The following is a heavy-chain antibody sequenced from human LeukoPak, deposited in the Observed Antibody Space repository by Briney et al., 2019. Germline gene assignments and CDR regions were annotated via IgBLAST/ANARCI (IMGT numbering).Heavy chain of an antibody. D-gene: IGHD3-10*01. CDR1: GGSISSYY. V-gene: IGHV4-59*12. Sequence: SETLSLTCTVSGGSISSYYWSWIRQPPGKGLEWIGYIYYSGSTNYNPSLKSRVTISVDTSKNQFSLKLSSVTAADTAVYYCARDPASPGGFDYWGQGTLVTVSS. CDR3: ARDPASPGGFDY. CDR2: IYYSGST. J-gene: IGHJ4*02.